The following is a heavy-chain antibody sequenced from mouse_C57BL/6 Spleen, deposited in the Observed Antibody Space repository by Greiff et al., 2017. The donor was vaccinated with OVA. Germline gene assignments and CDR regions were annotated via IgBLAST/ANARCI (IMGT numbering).Heavy chain of an antibody. Sequence: QVQLQQPGAELVMPGASVKLSCKASGYTFTSYWMHWVKQRPGQGLEWIGEIDPSDSYTNYNQKFKGTSTLTVDNSSRPPYLQLRILTSEDSAVYDCARGPDSIYDGYHLGAMDYWGQGTAVTVSA. V-gene: IGHV1-69*01. J-gene: IGHJ4*01. D-gene: IGHD2-3*01. CDR3: ARGPDSIYDGYHLGAMDY. CDR1: GYTFTSYW. CDR2: IDPSDSYT.